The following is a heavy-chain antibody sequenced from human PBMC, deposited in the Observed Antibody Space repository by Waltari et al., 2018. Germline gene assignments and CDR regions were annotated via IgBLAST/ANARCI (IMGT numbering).Heavy chain of an antibody. Sequence: QLHLQESGPGLVKPSETLSLTCSFSGGSITSNRHYWGWLRQPPGKGLEWTGTISYSGATYNSPSHKSRVTISVDTSKNQFSLKLSSATAADTAVYYCATYVGASVGTAAFDVWGQGTMVTVSS. D-gene: IGHD6-13*01. J-gene: IGHJ3*01. CDR1: GGSITSNRHY. CDR2: ISYSGAT. V-gene: IGHV4-39*01. CDR3: ATYVGASVGTAAFDV.